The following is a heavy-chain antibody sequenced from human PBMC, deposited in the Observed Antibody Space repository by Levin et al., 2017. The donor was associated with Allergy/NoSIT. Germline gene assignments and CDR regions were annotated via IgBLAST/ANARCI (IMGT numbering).Heavy chain of an antibody. CDR1: GFTFDDYA. J-gene: IGHJ6*03. CDR3: AKDYYGSGSGWDYYYYMDV. V-gene: IGHV3-9*01. CDR2: ISWNSGSI. D-gene: IGHD3-10*01. Sequence: GGSLRLSCAASGFTFDDYAMHWAPQAPGKGLEWVSGISWNSGSIGYADSVKGRFTISRDNAKNSLYLQMNSLRAEDTALYYCAKDYYGSGSGWDYYYYMDVWGKGTTVTVSS.